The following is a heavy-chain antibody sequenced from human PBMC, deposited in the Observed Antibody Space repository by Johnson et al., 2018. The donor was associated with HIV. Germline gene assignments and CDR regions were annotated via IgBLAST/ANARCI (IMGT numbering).Heavy chain of an antibody. J-gene: IGHJ3*02. CDR3: ARGVLLWFRELSSLNDAFDI. CDR2: ISGSGGST. CDR1: GFTFSSYA. D-gene: IGHD3-10*01. Sequence: VRLVESGGGLIQPGGSLRLSCAASGFTFSSYAMSWVRQAPGKGLEWVSAISGSGGSTYYADSVKGRFTISRDNAKNSLYLQMNSLRAEDTALYYCARGVLLWFRELSSLNDAFDIWGQGTMVTVSS. V-gene: IGHV3-23*04.